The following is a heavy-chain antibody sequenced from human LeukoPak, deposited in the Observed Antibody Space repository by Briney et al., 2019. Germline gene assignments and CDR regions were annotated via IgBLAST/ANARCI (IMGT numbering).Heavy chain of an antibody. V-gene: IGHV4-61*05. CDR3: ARGSCSSTSCYLFDY. J-gene: IGHJ4*02. CDR1: GGSISSSSYY. Sequence: SETLSLTCTVSGGSISSSSYYWGWIRQPPGKGLEWIGRIYTSGSTNYNPSLKSRVTMSVDTSKNQFSLKLSSVTAADTAVYYCARGSCSSTSCYLFDYWGQGTLVTVPS. D-gene: IGHD2-2*01. CDR2: IYTSGST.